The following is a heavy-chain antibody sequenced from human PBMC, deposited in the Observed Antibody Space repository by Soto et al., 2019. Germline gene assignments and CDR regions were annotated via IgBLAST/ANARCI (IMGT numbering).Heavy chain of an antibody. CDR3: ASGPSEYLQH. CDR1: GGSISSGGYS. Sequence: QQQLQESGSGLVKPSETLSLTCAVSGGSISSGGYSWNWIRQPPGKGLEWIGYIYQSGSTYYNPSIXSXAXIXXDRSKNQFSLRLTSVTAADTAVYYCASGPSEYLQHRGQGALVTVSS. V-gene: IGHV4-30-2*01. J-gene: IGHJ1*01. CDR2: IYQSGST.